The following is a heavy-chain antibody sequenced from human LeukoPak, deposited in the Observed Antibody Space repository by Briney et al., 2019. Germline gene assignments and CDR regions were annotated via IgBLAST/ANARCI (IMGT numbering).Heavy chain of an antibody. V-gene: IGHV1-69*13. CDR1: GGTFSSYA. CDR2: IIPIFGTA. CDR3: ARDLRGVAGWFDP. Sequence: SVKVSCKASGGTFSSYAISWVRQAPGQGLEWMGGIIPIFGTANYAQKFQGRVTITADESTSTAYMELSSLRSDDTAVYYCARDLRGVAGWFDPWGQGTLVTVSS. D-gene: IGHD2-15*01. J-gene: IGHJ5*02.